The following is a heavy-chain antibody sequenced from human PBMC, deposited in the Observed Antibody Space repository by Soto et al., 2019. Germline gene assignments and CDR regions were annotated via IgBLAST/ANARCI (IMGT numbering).Heavy chain of an antibody. Sequence: SVKVSCKASGGTFTSYAISWVRQAPGQGLEWMGGIIPIFGTANYAQKFQGRVTITADESTSTAYMELSSLRSEDTAVYYCARDGYGYNPAPFDYWGQGTLVTVSS. D-gene: IGHD5-18*01. J-gene: IGHJ4*02. CDR2: IIPIFGTA. CDR3: ARDGYGYNPAPFDY. V-gene: IGHV1-69*13. CDR1: GGTFTSYA.